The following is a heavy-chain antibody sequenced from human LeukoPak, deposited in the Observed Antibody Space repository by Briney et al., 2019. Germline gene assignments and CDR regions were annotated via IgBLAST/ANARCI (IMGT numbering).Heavy chain of an antibody. CDR2: IYHSGST. Sequence: PSETLSLTCAVSGGSISSGGYSWSWIRQPPGKGLEWIGYIYHSGSTYYNPSLKSRVTISVDGSKNQFSLELSSVTAADTAVYYCAREDSSSYWFDPWGQGTLVTVSS. V-gene: IGHV4-30-2*01. J-gene: IGHJ5*02. D-gene: IGHD6-13*01. CDR1: GGSISSGGYS. CDR3: AREDSSSYWFDP.